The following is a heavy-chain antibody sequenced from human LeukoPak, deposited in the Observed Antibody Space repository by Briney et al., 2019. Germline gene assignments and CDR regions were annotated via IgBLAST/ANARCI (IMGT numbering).Heavy chain of an antibody. CDR3: AREQQLVRGKFDY. D-gene: IGHD6-6*01. CDR2: ISGYNGNT. J-gene: IGHJ4*02. V-gene: IGHV1-18*01. CDR1: GYTFSSHG. Sequence: ASVKVSCKASGYTFSSHGISWVRQAPGQGLEWMGWISGYNGNTNYVQKFQGRVTMTTDTSTSTVYMELRSLGSDDTAVYYCAREQQLVRGKFDYWGQGTLVTVSS.